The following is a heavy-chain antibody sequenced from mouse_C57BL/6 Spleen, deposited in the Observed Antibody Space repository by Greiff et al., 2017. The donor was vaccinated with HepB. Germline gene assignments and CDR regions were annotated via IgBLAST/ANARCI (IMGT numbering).Heavy chain of an antibody. J-gene: IGHJ2*01. Sequence: EVKLQESGPGLVKPSQSLSLTCTVPGYSITSGYGWNWIRQFPGNKLEWMGCISYSGSTNYNPSLKSRISITRDTSKNQFFLQLNSVTTEDTATYYCARTARIKYWGQGTTLTVSS. D-gene: IGHD1-2*01. CDR3: ARTARIKY. CDR2: ISYSGST. CDR1: GYSITSGYG. V-gene: IGHV3-2*02.